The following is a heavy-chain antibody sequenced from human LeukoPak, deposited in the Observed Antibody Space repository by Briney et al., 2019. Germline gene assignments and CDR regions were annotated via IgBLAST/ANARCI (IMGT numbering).Heavy chain of an antibody. CDR3: VRGSLASGVVVYYYYYLDV. V-gene: IGHV3-48*01. Sequence: RPGGSLRLSCAASGFTFSSYGMHWVRQAPGMGLEWLSYISASRGITYYADSVKGRFTISRDNAKNSLYLQMNSLRAEDTAVYYCVRGSLASGVVVYYYYYLDVWGKGTTVTVSS. J-gene: IGHJ6*03. CDR2: ISASRGIT. CDR1: GFTFSSYG. D-gene: IGHD3-3*01.